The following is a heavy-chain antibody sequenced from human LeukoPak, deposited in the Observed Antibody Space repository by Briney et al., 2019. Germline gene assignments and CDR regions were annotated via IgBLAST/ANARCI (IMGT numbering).Heavy chain of an antibody. CDR2: ISYDGSNK. J-gene: IGHJ4*02. V-gene: IGHV3-30*18. CDR3: AKGGRYNWNDGSFDY. CDR1: GFTFSSYG. Sequence: GGSLRLSCAASGFTFSSYGMHWVRQAPGKGVEWVAVISYDGSNKYYADSVKGRFTIFRDNSKDTLYLQMNSLRAEDTAVYYCAKGGRYNWNDGSFDYWGQGTLVTVSS. D-gene: IGHD1-1*01.